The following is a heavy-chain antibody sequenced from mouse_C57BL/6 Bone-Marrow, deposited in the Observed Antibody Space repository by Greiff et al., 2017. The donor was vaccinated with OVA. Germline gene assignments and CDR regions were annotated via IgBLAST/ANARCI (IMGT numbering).Heavy chain of an antibody. CDR3: AREGYDYDGGAWFAY. Sequence: VQLQQSGAELARPGASVKLSCKASGYTFTSYGISWVKQRTGQGLEWIGEIYPRSGNTYYNEKFKGKATLTADKSSSTAYMELRSLTSEDSAVYFCAREGYDYDGGAWFAYWGQGTLVTVSA. J-gene: IGHJ3*01. D-gene: IGHD2-4*01. V-gene: IGHV1-81*01. CDR2: IYPRSGNT. CDR1: GYTFTSYG.